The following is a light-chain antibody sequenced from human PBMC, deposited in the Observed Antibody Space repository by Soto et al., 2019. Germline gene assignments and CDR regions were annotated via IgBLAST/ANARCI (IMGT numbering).Light chain of an antibody. Sequence: EIVMTQSPATLSVSPGERATLSCRASQSISSNLAWYQQKPGQAPGLLIYGASTRASGIPARFSGSGSGAEFTLTITNLQSEDFAVYYCQQYDNWPPLTFGGGTKVDIK. CDR1: QSISSN. J-gene: IGKJ4*01. V-gene: IGKV3-15*01. CDR3: QQYDNWPPLT. CDR2: GAS.